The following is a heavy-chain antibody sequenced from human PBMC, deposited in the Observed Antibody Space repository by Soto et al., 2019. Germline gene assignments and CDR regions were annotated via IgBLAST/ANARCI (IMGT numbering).Heavy chain of an antibody. CDR1: GYSFTSYW. CDR2: IDPSDSYT. CDR3: ARHPLRTAMVTVWFDP. D-gene: IGHD5-18*01. J-gene: IGHJ5*02. V-gene: IGHV5-10-1*01. Sequence: PGESLKLSCKGSGYSFTSYWISWVRQMPGKGLEWMGRIDPSDSYTNYSPSFQGHVTISADKSISTAYLQWSSLKASDTAMYYCARHPLRTAMVTVWFDPWGQGTLVTVSS.